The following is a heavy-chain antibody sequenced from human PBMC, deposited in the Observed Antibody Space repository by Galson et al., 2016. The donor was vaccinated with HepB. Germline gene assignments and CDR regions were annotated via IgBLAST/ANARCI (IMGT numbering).Heavy chain of an antibody. J-gene: IGHJ4*02. CDR3: ATMYGSGGFYGFDY. Sequence: TLSLTCAVSGGSISDSTWWSWVRQSPGQGLEWIGQISHNGLTNYNPSLESRLTISVDKSKKHFPLRLSSVTAADSAVYYCATMYGSGGFYGFDYWGQGTLVTVSS. CDR1: GGSISDSTW. V-gene: IGHV4-4*02. D-gene: IGHD3-22*01. CDR2: ISHNGLT.